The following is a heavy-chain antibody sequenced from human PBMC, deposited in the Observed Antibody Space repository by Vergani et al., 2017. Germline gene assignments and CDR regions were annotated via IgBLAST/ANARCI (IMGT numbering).Heavy chain of an antibody. D-gene: IGHD5-24*01. CDR3: GRGSDNYN. J-gene: IGHJ4*02. Sequence: QVQLVQSGGGVVQPGGSLRLSCVASGFTFNRYGMQWVRQAPGKGLEWVAYVLFDGSNENYADSVKGRFIVSSDNSNDALYLQMNSLRVEDTAVYYCGRGSDNYNWGQGTLVTVSS. CDR2: VLFDGSNE. V-gene: IGHV3-33*01. CDR1: GFTFNRYG.